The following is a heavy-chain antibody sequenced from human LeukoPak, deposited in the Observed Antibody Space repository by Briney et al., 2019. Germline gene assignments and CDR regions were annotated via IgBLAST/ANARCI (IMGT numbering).Heavy chain of an antibody. CDR1: RIIFANYA. J-gene: IGHJ4*02. V-gene: IGHV3-23*01. D-gene: IGHD3-22*01. CDR3: AKGLKYYYDSSGYPDY. CDR2: ISGSGSST. Sequence: GGSLRLSCAASRIIFANYAMTWVRQAPGKGLEWVSAISGSGSSTNYADSVKGRFTISRDNSRNTLYLQMNSLRAEDTAVYYCAKGLKYYYDSSGYPDYWGQGTLVTVSS.